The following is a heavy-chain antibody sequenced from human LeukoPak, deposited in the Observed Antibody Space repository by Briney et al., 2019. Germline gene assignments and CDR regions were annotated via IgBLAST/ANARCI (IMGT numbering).Heavy chain of an antibody. D-gene: IGHD3-22*01. Sequence: GASVKVSCKASGYTFTSYGISWVRQAPGQGLEWRGWISAYNGNTNYAQKLQGRVTLNTDTSTSTAYMELRSLRSDDTAVYYCARLPPSDYYYDSSGYYYPPYFDYWGQGTLVTVSS. CDR1: GYTFTSYG. CDR2: ISAYNGNT. CDR3: ARLPPSDYYYDSSGYYYPPYFDY. J-gene: IGHJ4*02. V-gene: IGHV1-18*01.